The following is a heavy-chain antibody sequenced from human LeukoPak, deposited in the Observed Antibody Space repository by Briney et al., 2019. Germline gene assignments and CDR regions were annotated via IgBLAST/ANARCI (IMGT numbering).Heavy chain of an antibody. V-gene: IGHV4-34*01. CDR2: INHSGST. J-gene: IGHJ4*02. CDR1: GGSFSGYY. D-gene: IGHD5-12*01. Sequence: SETLSLTCAVYGGSFSGYYWSWIRQPPGKGLEWIGEINHSGSTNYNPSLKSRVTISVDTSKNQFSLKLSSVTAADTAVYYCARAFVRVAIFDYWGQGTLVTVSS. CDR3: ARAFVRVAIFDY.